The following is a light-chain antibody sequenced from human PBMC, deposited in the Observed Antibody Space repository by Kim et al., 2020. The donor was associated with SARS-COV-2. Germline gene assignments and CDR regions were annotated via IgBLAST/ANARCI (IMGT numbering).Light chain of an antibody. J-gene: IGKJ4*01. CDR2: DAS. CDR3: QQYNSYPLT. V-gene: IGKV1-5*01. Sequence: ASVGDRVTITCRASKRISSWLAWYQQKTGKDAKLLIYDASSLKSGVPSRCSGSGSGTEFTLTISSLQPDDFAAYYCQQYNSYPLTFGGGTKVDIK. CDR1: KRISSW.